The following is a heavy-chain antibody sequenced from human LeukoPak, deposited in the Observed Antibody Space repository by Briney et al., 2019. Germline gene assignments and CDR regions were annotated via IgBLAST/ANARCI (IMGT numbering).Heavy chain of an antibody. J-gene: IGHJ6*02. CDR3: ARRNAMDV. Sequence: GGSLRLSCAASGFTFSNYWMTWVRQAPGKGLEWVANINRDGSERYYVDSVKGRFTISRDDAKSSLYLQMNSLRAEDTAVCYCARRNAMDVWGQGTTVIVFS. CDR2: INRDGSER. V-gene: IGHV3-7*03. CDR1: GFTFSNYW.